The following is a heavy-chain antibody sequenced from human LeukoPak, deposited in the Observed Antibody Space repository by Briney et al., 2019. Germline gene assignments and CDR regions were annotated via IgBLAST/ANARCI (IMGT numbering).Heavy chain of an antibody. Sequence: PGGSLRLSCTASGFTFSLYWMTWVLQAPEKGLEWVANIKEDASEKDYVDSVKGRFTISRDNGKNSLYLQMNSLRGEDTAVYYCARLNWNYADYWGQGTLVTVSS. CDR1: GFTFSLYW. D-gene: IGHD3-3*01. CDR3: ARLNWNYADY. CDR2: IKEDASEK. V-gene: IGHV3-7*01. J-gene: IGHJ4*02.